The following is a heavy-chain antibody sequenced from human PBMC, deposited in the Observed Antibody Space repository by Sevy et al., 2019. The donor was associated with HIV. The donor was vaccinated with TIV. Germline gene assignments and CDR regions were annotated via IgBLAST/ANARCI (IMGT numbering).Heavy chain of an antibody. CDR1: GFTFSSYA. J-gene: IGHJ3*02. CDR3: ATATRYDSSGYYLWYDAFDI. CDR2: ISGSGGST. Sequence: GGSLRLSYAASGFTFSSYAMSWVRQAPGKGLEWVSAISGSGGSTYYADSVKGRFTISRDNSKNTLYLQMNGLRAEDTAVYYCATATRYDSSGYYLWYDAFDIWGQGTMVTVSS. D-gene: IGHD3-22*01. V-gene: IGHV3-23*01.